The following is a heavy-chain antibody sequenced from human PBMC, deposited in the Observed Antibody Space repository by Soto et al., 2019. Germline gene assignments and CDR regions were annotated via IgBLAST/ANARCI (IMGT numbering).Heavy chain of an antibody. CDR2: VSYDGSKK. V-gene: IGHV3-30*03. J-gene: IGHJ5*01. CDR3: ARWVGGSMSDNSGKYDS. CDR1: GFTFSRNG. Sequence: QVQLVESGGGVVQPGTSLRLTCAGSGFTFSRNGMHWVHQAPGKGLEWVALVSYDGSKKYYVDSVKGRFTISRDNSENTLYLQMNSLRAEDTAVYYCARWVGGSMSDNSGKYDSWGQGTLVTVSS. D-gene: IGHD3-22*01.